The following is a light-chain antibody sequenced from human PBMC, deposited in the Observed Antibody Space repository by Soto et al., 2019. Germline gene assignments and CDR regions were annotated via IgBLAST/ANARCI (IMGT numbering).Light chain of an antibody. V-gene: IGKV3-20*01. CDR2: RAS. Sequence: EIVLTQSSGTMSLSPGESVTLSCRASQSVCSNSLACYQQKSGQAPRLLIYRASTRATGIPDTLSGSGSGTDFSLIISRLEPEDSAVYYCQQYAASPLAFGGGTKVEIK. J-gene: IGKJ4*01. CDR1: QSVCSNS. CDR3: QQYAASPLA.